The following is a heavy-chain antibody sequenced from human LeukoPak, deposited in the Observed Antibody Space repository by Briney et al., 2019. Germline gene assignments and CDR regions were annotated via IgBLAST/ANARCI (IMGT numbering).Heavy chain of an antibody. CDR1: GFTFSMYS. V-gene: IGHV3-74*01. D-gene: IGHD5-24*01. CDR3: ASLGSRVAYKGGDF. J-gene: IGHJ4*02. Sequence: GGSLRLSCVASGFTFSMYSMHWVRQAPGMGLKWVSCINSGVTTYADSVKGRYTVSRDNAKNTLYLQKNTLRVENTGIYYCASLGSRVAYKGGDFWGRGTLLSFSS. CDR2: INSGVT.